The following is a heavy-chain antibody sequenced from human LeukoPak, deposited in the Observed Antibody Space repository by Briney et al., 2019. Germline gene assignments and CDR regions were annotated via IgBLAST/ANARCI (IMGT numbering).Heavy chain of an antibody. D-gene: IGHD3-10*01. J-gene: IGHJ4*02. Sequence: SETLSLTCTVSGGSISSSSYYWGWIRQPPGKGLEWIGSIYYSGYTYYNPSLESRVTISVDTSKNQFSLKLSSVTAADAAIYYCAKHYMGSSYNRGLDSWGQGTLVTVSS. CDR3: AKHYMGSSYNRGLDS. CDR2: IYYSGYT. V-gene: IGHV4-39*01. CDR1: GGSISSSSYY.